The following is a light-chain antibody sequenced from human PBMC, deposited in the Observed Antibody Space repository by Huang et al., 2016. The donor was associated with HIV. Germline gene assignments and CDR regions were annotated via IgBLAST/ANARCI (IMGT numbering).Light chain of an antibody. CDR2: WAS. CDR3: QQYYHNPLT. V-gene: IGKV4-1*01. J-gene: IGKJ4*01. CDR1: QSLFFSSNKRSY. Sequence: DIVMTQSPDSLTVSLGERATINCRSSQSLFFSSNKRSYLAWYQKKPGQPPKLVISWASARESGVPDRFSGSGSETHFTLTIKSLQAEDVAVYYCQQYYHNPLTFGGGTKVEI.